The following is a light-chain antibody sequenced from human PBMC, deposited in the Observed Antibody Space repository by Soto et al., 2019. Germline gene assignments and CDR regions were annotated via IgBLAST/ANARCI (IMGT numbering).Light chain of an antibody. J-gene: IGKJ5*01. CDR2: GAS. Sequence: EIVLTQSPGTLSLSPGERATLSCRASPSVSSSYLAWYQQKPGQAPRLLIYGASSRATGIPDRFSGSGSGTDLTLTISRLEPEAFAVYYCQQYGSSPISFGQGTRLEIK. CDR3: QQYGSSPIS. V-gene: IGKV3-20*01. CDR1: PSVSSSY.